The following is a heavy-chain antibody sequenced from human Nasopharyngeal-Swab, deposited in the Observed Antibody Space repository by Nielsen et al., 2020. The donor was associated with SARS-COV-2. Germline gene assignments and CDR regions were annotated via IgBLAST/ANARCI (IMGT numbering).Heavy chain of an antibody. CDR1: GGTFSSYA. CDR3: ARLVVADYNWFDP. D-gene: IGHD5-12*01. Sequence: KVSCKASGGTFSSYAISWVRQMPGKGLEWMGRIDPSDSYTNYSPSFQGHVTISADKSISTAYLQWSSLKASDAAMYYCARLVVADYNWFDPWGQGTLVTVSS. J-gene: IGHJ5*02. V-gene: IGHV5-10-1*01. CDR2: IDPSDSYT.